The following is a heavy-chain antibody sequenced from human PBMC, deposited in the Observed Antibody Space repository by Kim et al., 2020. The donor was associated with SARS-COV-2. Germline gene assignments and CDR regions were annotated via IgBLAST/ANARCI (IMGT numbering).Heavy chain of an antibody. CDR2: INSDGSST. CDR1: GFTFSTYW. D-gene: IGHD6-13*01. V-gene: IGHV3-74*01. Sequence: GGSLRLSCAASGFTFSTYWMHWVRQAPGKGLVWVSRINSDGSSTSYADSVKGRFTISRDNAKNTLYLQMNSLRAEDTAVYYCARDTRDSSSWYFRRYYYYDMEVWGPGAPVTVSS. J-gene: IGHJ6*02. CDR3: ARDTRDSSSWYFRRYYYYDMEV.